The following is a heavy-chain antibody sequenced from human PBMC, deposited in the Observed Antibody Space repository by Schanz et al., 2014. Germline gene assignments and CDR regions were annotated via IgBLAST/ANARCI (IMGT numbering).Heavy chain of an antibody. D-gene: IGHD3-10*02. CDR2: ISVYNHNK. V-gene: IGHV1-18*01. CDR1: GYTFTSYG. CDR3: ARDRRLFDRDDLGYVDS. Sequence: QVQLVQSGAEVKKPGASVKVSCKASGYTFTSYGISWVRQAPGQGLEWMGWISVYNHNKEYDQKFQGRVTMTTDTSTSTACMALTELRADDTAVYYWARDRRLFDRDDLGYVDSWGQGTLVTGSS. J-gene: IGHJ4*02.